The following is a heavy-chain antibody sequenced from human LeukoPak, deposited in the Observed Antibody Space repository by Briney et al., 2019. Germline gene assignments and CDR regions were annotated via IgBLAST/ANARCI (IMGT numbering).Heavy chain of an antibody. CDR1: GFTFSDYY. CDR2: ISSSGNTI. J-gene: IGHJ3*02. V-gene: IGHV3-11*04. D-gene: IGHD1-14*01. CDR3: ASRWAPRDWEPDAFDI. Sequence: GGSLRLSCAAFGFTFSDYYMSWIRQAPGKGLEWVSYISSSGNTIYYADSVKGRFTISRDNAKNSLYLQMNSLRAEDTAVYYCASRWAPRDWEPDAFDIWGQGTMVTVSS.